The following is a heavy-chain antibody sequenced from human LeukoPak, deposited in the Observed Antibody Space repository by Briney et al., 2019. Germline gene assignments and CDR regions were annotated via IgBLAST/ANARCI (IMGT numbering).Heavy chain of an antibody. CDR3: AKDSSPGGMDV. J-gene: IGHJ6*02. V-gene: IGHV3-30*18. Sequence: GGSLRLSCAASGFTFSSYGMHWVRQAPGKGLEWVAVISYDGSNKYYADSVKGRFTISRDNSKNTLYLQMSSLRAEDTAVYYCAKDSSPGGMDVWGQGTTVTVSS. CDR2: ISYDGSNK. CDR1: GFTFSSYG.